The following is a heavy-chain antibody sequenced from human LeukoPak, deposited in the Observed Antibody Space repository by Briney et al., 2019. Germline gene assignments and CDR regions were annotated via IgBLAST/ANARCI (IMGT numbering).Heavy chain of an antibody. V-gene: IGHV3-48*02. CDR1: GFTFSSYS. CDR3: ARGSYYNSAFDY. CDR2: ISSSSSTI. Sequence: GGSLRLSCAASGFTFSSYSMNWVRQAPGQGLEWVSYISSSSSTIYYADSVKGRFTISRDNSKNSLYLQMNSLRDEDTAVYYCARGSYYNSAFDYWSQGTLVTVSS. D-gene: IGHD3-10*01. J-gene: IGHJ4*02.